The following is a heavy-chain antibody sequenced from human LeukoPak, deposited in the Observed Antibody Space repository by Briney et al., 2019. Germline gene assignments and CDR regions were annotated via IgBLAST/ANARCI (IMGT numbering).Heavy chain of an antibody. J-gene: IGHJ6*02. V-gene: IGHV3-53*01. D-gene: IGHD5-18*01. CDR3: AKEHSYGWPYYYYGMDV. CDR1: GFTVSANH. Sequence: GGSLRLSCAAFGFTVSANHISWVRQAPGKGLEWVSLIYSGGSTYYADSVKGRFAISRDNSKNTLYLQINSLRVDDTAVYYCAKEHSYGWPYYYYGMDVWGQGTTVTVSS. CDR2: IYSGGST.